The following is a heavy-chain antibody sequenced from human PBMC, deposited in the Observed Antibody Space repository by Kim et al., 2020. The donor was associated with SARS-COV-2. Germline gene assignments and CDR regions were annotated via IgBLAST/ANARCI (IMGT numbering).Heavy chain of an antibody. J-gene: IGHJ4*02. Sequence: GESLQISCKGSGYSFSNYWIGWVRRMPGKGLEWMGIIYPGDSDTRYRPSFQGQVTISADKSISTAYLQWSSLKASDNAMYYCARQRYCSTGNCYSDFWGQGTLVTVSS. V-gene: IGHV5-51*01. D-gene: IGHD2-15*01. CDR1: GYSFSNYW. CDR2: IYPGDSDT. CDR3: ARQRYCSTGNCYSDF.